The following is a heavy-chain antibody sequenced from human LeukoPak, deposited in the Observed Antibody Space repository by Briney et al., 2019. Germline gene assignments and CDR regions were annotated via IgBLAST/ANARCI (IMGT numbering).Heavy chain of an antibody. CDR2: IKKDGS. Sequence: SGGSLRLSCAASGFTLSNFWMNRVRQAPGEGLEWVANIKKDGSADSVKGRFTISRDNAHNLLYLQMNSLRVGDTAVYFCARASSFDYWGQGTLATVS. CDR1: GFTLSNFW. J-gene: IGHJ4*02. V-gene: IGHV3-7*03. CDR3: ARASSFDY. D-gene: IGHD6-19*01.